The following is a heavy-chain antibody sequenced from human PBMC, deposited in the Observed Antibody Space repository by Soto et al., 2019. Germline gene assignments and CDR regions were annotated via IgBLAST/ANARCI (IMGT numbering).Heavy chain of an antibody. CDR1: GGTFSYYA. Sequence: SVKVSCKASGGTFSYYAICWVRQAPGQGLEWMGGIILPFGTANYAQKFQGRVTITADESMTTAYMELSGLRSEDTAVYYCARGPDYAGYFEYSGQGTLVTVSS. CDR2: IILPFGTA. J-gene: IGHJ4*02. CDR3: ARGPDYAGYFEY. D-gene: IGHD4-17*01. V-gene: IGHV1-69*13.